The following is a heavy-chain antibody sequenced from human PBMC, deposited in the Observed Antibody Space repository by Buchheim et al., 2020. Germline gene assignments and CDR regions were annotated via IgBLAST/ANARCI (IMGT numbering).Heavy chain of an antibody. D-gene: IGHD3-16*01. J-gene: IGHJ5*02. Sequence: EVQLVESGGGLVQPGGSLRLSCTASGFILSNYWMHWVRQAPGKGLVWVSPINNDGASLSYADSVRGRFTISRDNAKNTLYLQMNRLRVEDTAVYYCASDNVGDRFDPWGQGTL. CDR2: INNDGASL. CDR1: GFILSNYW. CDR3: ASDNVGDRFDP. V-gene: IGHV3-74*01.